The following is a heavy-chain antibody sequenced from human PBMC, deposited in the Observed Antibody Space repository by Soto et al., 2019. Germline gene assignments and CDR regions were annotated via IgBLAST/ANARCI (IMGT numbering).Heavy chain of an antibody. D-gene: IGHD3-16*02. Sequence: GGSLRLSCTASGFTFSSYAMSWVRQAPEKGLEWVSAISGSGGSTYYADSVKGRFTISRDNSKNTLYLQMNSLRAEDTVVYYFLAFGGVFVAPDAFAYWGQGPLVTGSS. V-gene: IGHV3-23*01. CDR1: GFTFSSYA. J-gene: IGHJ4*02. CDR3: LAFGGVFVAPDAFAY. CDR2: ISGSGGST.